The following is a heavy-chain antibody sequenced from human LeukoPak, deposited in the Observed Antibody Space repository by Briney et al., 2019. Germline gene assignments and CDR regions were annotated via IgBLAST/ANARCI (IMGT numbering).Heavy chain of an antibody. CDR2: ISYDGSNK. Sequence: GGSLRLSCAASGFTFSSYGMHWVRQAPGKGLEWVAVISYDGSNKYYADPVKGRFTISRDNSKNTLYLQMNSLRAEDTAVYYCARTIVVVTATTEYYFDYWGQGTLVTVSS. CDR1: GFTFSSYG. V-gene: IGHV3-30*03. D-gene: IGHD2-21*02. CDR3: ARTIVVVTATTEYYFDY. J-gene: IGHJ4*02.